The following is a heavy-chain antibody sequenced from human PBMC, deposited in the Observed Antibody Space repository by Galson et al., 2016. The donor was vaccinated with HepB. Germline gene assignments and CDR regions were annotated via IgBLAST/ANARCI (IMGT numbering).Heavy chain of an antibody. CDR3: ARGQRLWFGESGYYFDA. CDR2: INHRGHT. V-gene: IGHV4-34*01. D-gene: IGHD3-10*01. J-gene: IGHJ4*02. Sequence: DTLSLTCGFYAGSFSSNYLAWIRHSPGTGLEWIGEINHRGHTNYNPPLQGRVTLSVDTSKFQALFKVTSLTAADRGVYYCARGQRLWFGESGYYFDAWGQGTPVTVSS. CDR1: AGSFSSNY.